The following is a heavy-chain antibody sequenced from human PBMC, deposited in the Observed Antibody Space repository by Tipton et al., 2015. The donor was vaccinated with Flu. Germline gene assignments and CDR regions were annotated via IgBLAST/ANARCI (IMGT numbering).Heavy chain of an antibody. CDR2: IYSGGST. V-gene: IGHV3-53*01. J-gene: IGHJ3*02. CDR1: GFTVSSIH. CDR3: ARGGSIAVAFDI. D-gene: IGHD6-6*01. Sequence: SLRLSCAASGFTVSSIHMSWVRQAPGKGLEWVSVIYSGGSTYYADFVKGRFTISRDNSKNTVYIQMNSLRAEDTAVYYCARGGSIAVAFDIWGQGTMVTVSS.